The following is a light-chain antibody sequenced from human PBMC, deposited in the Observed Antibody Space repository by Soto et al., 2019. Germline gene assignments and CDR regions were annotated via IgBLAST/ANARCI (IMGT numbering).Light chain of an antibody. Sequence: EIVMTQSPATLSVSPGERATLSCRASQSVRTTVAWYQQRPGQAPRLLIYDASTRAPGVPARFSGGGSGTDFTLTVTSVQSEDFGIYYCQQYTDWPTTFGQGTKVEIK. CDR2: DAS. CDR3: QQYTDWPTT. CDR1: QSVRTT. J-gene: IGKJ1*01. V-gene: IGKV3-15*01.